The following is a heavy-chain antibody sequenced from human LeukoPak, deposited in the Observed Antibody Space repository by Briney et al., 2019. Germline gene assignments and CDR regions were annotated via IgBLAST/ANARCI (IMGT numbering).Heavy chain of an antibody. Sequence: SETLSLTCTVSGGSISSSSYYWGWIRQPPGKGLEWIGSIYYSGSTYYNPSLKSRVTISVDTSKNQFSLKLSSVTAADTAVYYCARAISGCYAWFDPWGQGTLVTVSS. D-gene: IGHD1-26*01. CDR1: GGSISSSSYY. J-gene: IGHJ5*02. CDR3: ARAISGCYAWFDP. CDR2: IYYSGST. V-gene: IGHV4-39*07.